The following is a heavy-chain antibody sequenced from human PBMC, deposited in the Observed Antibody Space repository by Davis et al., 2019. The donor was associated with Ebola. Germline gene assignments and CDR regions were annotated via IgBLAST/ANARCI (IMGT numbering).Heavy chain of an antibody. D-gene: IGHD2-8*01. V-gene: IGHV4-59*01. CDR1: GGSISTYY. CDR3: ARTAVTNSFYFDY. CDR2: IYSSGTT. Sequence: SETLSLTCNVSGGSISTYYWSWLRQPPGKGLEWIGYIYSSGTTNYNPSLKSRVTFSVDTSKNHFSLRLNSVTPADTAVYYCARTAVTNSFYFDYWGQGTKVTVSS. J-gene: IGHJ4*02.